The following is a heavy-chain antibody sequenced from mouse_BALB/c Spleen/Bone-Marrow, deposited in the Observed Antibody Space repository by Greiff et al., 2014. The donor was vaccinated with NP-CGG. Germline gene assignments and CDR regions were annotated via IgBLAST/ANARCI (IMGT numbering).Heavy chain of an antibody. CDR3: ARTFQPRRAMDY. V-gene: IGHV1-74*01. Sequence: QVHVKQSGPELVRPGASVKMSCKASDYTFTSYWMHWVKQRPGQGLEWIGMIDPSNSETRLNQKFKDKATLNVDKSSNTAYMHLSSLTSEDSAVYYCARTFQPRRAMDYWGQGSSATVSS. D-gene: IGHD6-1*01. CDR2: IDPSNSET. J-gene: IGHJ4*01. CDR1: DYTFTSYW.